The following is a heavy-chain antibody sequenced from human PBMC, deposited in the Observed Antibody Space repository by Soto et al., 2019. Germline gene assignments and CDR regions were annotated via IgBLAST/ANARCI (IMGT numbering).Heavy chain of an antibody. CDR2: IKSKTDGGTT. CDR1: GFTFSNAW. J-gene: IGHJ4*02. CDR3: TTGFIVVVPAAMSGVPNDY. Sequence: EVQLVESGGGLVKPGGSLRLSCAASGFTFSNAWMSWVRQAPGKGLEWVGRIKSKTDGGTTDYAAPVKGRFTMSRDDSKNTLYLQMNSLKTEDTAVYYCTTGFIVVVPAAMSGVPNDYWGQGTLVTVSS. D-gene: IGHD2-2*01. V-gene: IGHV3-15*01.